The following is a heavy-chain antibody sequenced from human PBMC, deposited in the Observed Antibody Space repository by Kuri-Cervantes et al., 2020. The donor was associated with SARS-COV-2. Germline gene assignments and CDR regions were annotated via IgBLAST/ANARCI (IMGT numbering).Heavy chain of an antibody. Sequence: AGSLRLSCAVYGGSFSGYYWSWIRQPPGKGLEWIGEINHSGSTNYNPSLKSRVTISVDTSKNQFSLKLSSVTAADTAVYYCARHRWFDPWGQGTLVTVSS. J-gene: IGHJ5*02. D-gene: IGHD1-14*01. CDR3: ARHRWFDP. CDR1: GGSFSGYY. CDR2: INHSGST. V-gene: IGHV4-34*01.